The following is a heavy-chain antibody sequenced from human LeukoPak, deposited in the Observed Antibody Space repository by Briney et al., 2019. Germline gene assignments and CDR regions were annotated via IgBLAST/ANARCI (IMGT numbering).Heavy chain of an antibody. J-gene: IGHJ5*02. CDR3: ARDLKGDGYNPA. V-gene: IGHV1-69*13. Sequence: GASVRVSCKASGRSFSSYAISWVRQAPGQGLEWMGGIIPIFGTANYAQKFQGRVTITADESTSTAYMELSSLRSEDTAVYYCARDLKGDGYNPAWGQGTLVTVSS. CDR1: GRSFSSYA. CDR2: IIPIFGTA. D-gene: IGHD5-24*01.